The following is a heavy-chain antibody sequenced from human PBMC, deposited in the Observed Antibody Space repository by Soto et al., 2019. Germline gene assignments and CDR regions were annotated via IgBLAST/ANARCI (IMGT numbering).Heavy chain of an antibody. CDR2: LYDVDGS. D-gene: IGHD1-1*01. V-gene: IGHV3-53*01. CDR1: GLTISGKKY. Sequence: DVQLVESGGGLIQPGESLRLSCAAFGLTISGKKYVAWVRQAPGKGLEWVSALYDVDGSFYADSVKGRFTTSSDRPKTTVYLQMTDLRPDDTAVYYCATWHEREHAYDVWGQGKTVTVAS. CDR3: ATWHEREHAYDV. J-gene: IGHJ3*01.